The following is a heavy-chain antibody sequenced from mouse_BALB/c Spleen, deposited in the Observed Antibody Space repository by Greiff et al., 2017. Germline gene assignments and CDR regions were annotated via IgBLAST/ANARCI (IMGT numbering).Heavy chain of an antibody. CDR1: GFTFSSYT. V-gene: IGHV5-6-4*01. D-gene: IGHD2-4*01. Sequence: DVMLVESGGGLVKPGGSLKLSCAASGFTFSSYTMSWVRQTPEKRLEWVATISSGGSYTYYPDSVKGRFTISRDNAKNTLYLQMSSLKSEDTAMYYCTIYDYDAGYAMDYWGQGTSVTVSS. CDR3: TIYDYDAGYAMDY. J-gene: IGHJ4*01. CDR2: ISSGGSYT.